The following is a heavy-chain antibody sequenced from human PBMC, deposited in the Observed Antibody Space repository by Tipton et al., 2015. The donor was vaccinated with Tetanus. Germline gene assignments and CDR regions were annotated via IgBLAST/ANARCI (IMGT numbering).Heavy chain of an antibody. CDR3: ARQADNWFDP. V-gene: IGHV4-34*01. CDR1: GGSSSSFY. J-gene: IGHJ5*02. Sequence: TLSLTCAVSGGSSSSFYWSWIRQPPGGGLEWIGEINQRGTTYNPSLKRRATISVDSSATQLSLNLTSVTAADTAVYFCARQADNWFDPWGQGTLVTVSS. CDR2: INQRGT. D-gene: IGHD6-25*01.